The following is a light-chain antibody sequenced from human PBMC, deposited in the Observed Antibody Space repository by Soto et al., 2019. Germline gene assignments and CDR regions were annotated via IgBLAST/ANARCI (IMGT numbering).Light chain of an antibody. J-gene: IGKJ1*01. Sequence: DIQMTQSPSALSASVGDRVTITCRASQNISSWLAWYQQKAGKAPKSLIYDASSLESGVPSRVSGSGSGTEFTLTITNLQPDDSATYYCQHYKAFSPWTFGQGTKVDIK. CDR1: QNISSW. V-gene: IGKV1-5*01. CDR3: QHYKAFSPWT. CDR2: DAS.